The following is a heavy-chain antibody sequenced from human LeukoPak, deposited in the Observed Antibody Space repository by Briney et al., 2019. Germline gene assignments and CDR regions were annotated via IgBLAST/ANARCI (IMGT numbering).Heavy chain of an antibody. CDR2: IYTSEST. CDR1: GGSISSYY. Sequence: SETLCLTCAVSGGSISSYYRSWIRQPPGKGLASNRRIYTSESTNYNPSLKSRVTMSVDTSKNQFSLELSSVTGADTAVYYCASVGYSGYDPYYFDYWGQGTLVTVSS. CDR3: ASVGYSGYDPYYFDY. V-gene: IGHV4-59*10. D-gene: IGHD5-12*01. J-gene: IGHJ4*02.